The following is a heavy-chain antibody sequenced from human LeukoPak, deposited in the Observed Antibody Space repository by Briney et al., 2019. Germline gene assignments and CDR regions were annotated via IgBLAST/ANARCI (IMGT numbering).Heavy chain of an antibody. CDR2: IASETYGGTA. D-gene: IGHD5-18*01. Sequence: GGALRLSCTASGFTFGDYAMTWVRQAPGKGLEWVGFIASETYGGTAEYAASVKGRFTISRDDSKSIAYLQMNSLKTEDTAVYYCTRAGDTAMVTVYWGQGTLVTVSS. J-gene: IGHJ4*02. V-gene: IGHV3-49*04. CDR1: GFTFGDYA. CDR3: TRAGDTAMVTVY.